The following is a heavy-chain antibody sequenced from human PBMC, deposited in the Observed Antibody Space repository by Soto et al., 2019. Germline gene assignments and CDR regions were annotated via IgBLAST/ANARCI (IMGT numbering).Heavy chain of an antibody. CDR1: GGTFSSYA. V-gene: IGHV1-3*01. CDR2: INAGNGNT. CDR3: ARDILFDY. Sequence: ASVKVSCKASGGTFSSYAISWVRQAPGQRLEWMGWINAGNGNTKYSQKFQGRVTMARDTSISTAFMELSSLRSEDTAVYYCARDILFDYWGQGTLVTVSS. J-gene: IGHJ4*02. D-gene: IGHD2-15*01.